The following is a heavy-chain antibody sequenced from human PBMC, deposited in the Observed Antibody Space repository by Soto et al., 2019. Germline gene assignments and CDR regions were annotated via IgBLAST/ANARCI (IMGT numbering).Heavy chain of an antibody. V-gene: IGHV4-59*01. CDR1: GGSISSYY. D-gene: IGHD3-22*01. J-gene: IGHJ4*02. Sequence: SETLSLTCTVSGGSISSYYWSWIRQPPGKGLEWIGYIYYSGSTNYNPSLKSRVTISVDTSKNQFSLKLSSVTAADTAVYYCARAFPYYDSSGYYAQYYFDYWGQGTLVTVSS. CDR3: ARAFPYYDSSGYYAQYYFDY. CDR2: IYYSGST.